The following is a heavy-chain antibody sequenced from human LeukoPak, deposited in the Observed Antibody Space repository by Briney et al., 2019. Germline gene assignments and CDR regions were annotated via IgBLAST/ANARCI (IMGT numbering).Heavy chain of an antibody. D-gene: IGHD2-2*01. CDR3: ARGTYCSSTSCYQDFDY. Sequence: SETLSLTCTVSGGSISSGGYYWSWIRQPAGKGLEWIGRIYTSGSTNYNPSLKSRVTMSVDTSKNQFSLKLSSVTAADTAVYYCARGTYCSSTSCYQDFDYWGQGTLVTVSS. J-gene: IGHJ4*02. CDR1: GGSISSGGYY. CDR2: IYTSGST. V-gene: IGHV4-61*02.